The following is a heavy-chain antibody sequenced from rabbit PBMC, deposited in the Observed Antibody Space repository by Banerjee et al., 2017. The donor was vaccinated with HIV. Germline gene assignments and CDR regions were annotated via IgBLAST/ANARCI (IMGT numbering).Heavy chain of an antibody. J-gene: IGHJ4*01. V-gene: IGHV1S45*01. CDR3: ARGDSTDYRYKL. CDR2: MYAGSSDFT. CDR1: GIDFSSKYV. Sequence: QEQLEESGGDLVKPGASLTLTCKASGIDFSSKYVMSWVRQAPGKGLEWIAYMYAGSSDFTYYASWAKGRFTVSKTSSTTVTLQMTSLTAADTATYFCARGDSTDYRYKLWGPGTLVTVS. D-gene: IGHD7-1*01.